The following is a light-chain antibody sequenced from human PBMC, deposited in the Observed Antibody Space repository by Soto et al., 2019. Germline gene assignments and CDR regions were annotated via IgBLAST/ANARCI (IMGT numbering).Light chain of an antibody. CDR2: GAS. Sequence: EIVMTQSPATLSVSPGERATLSCRASQSVSSNLAWYQQKPGQAPRLLIYGASTRATGIPARFSGSGSGTEFTLTISSLQAEDVAVYDCQPYNNWPPITFGPGTKVDIK. CDR1: QSVSSN. J-gene: IGKJ3*01. CDR3: QPYNNWPPIT. V-gene: IGKV3-15*01.